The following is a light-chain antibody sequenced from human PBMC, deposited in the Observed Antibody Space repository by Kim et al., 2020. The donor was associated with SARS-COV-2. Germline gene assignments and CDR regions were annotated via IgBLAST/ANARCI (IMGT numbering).Light chain of an antibody. CDR2: GKD. J-gene: IGLJ1*01. CDR3: NSRDSSVNSYV. Sequence: SSELTQDPAVSVALGQTVRITCQGDSLRRFYASWYQLKPGQAPVFVLYGKDNRPSGIPDRFSGSSSGNTASMTITGAQAEDEADYYCNSRDSSVNSYVFGTGTKVTVL. V-gene: IGLV3-19*01. CDR1: SLRRFY.